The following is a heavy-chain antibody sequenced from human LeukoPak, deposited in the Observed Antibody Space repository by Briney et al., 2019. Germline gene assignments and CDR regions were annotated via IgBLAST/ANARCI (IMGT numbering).Heavy chain of an antibody. CDR1: GFTFSSYA. D-gene: IGHD3-10*01. V-gene: IGHV3-23*01. CDR2: ISGRGDST. Sequence: GALRLSCAASGFTFSSYAMSWVRQAPGKGLEWVSGISGRGDSTYYADSVKGRFTISRDNSKNTLYLQMNSLRAEDTAVYYCARDRSGGFLWFGELLVGMDVWGQGTTVTVSS. J-gene: IGHJ6*02. CDR3: ARDRSGGFLWFGELLVGMDV.